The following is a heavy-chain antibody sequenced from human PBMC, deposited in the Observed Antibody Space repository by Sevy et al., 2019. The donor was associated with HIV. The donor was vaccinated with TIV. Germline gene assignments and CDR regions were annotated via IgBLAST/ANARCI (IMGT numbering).Heavy chain of an antibody. D-gene: IGHD3-22*01. CDR3: ARRGDYYDSSGYYGGAFDI. CDR2: ISSSGSTI. V-gene: IGHV3-48*03. J-gene: IGHJ3*02. Sequence: GGSLRLSCAASGFTFSSYEMNWVRQAPGKGLEWVSYISSSGSTIYYADSVKGRFTISRDNAKNSLYLQMNSLRAEDTVVYYCARRGDYYDSSGYYGGAFDIWGQGTMVTVSS. CDR1: GFTFSSYE.